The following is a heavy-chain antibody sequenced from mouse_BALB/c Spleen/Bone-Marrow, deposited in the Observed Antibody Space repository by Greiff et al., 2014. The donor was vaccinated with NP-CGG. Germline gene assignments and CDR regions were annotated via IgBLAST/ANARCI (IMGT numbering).Heavy chain of an antibody. D-gene: IGHD1-1*02. CDR1: GYTFTSYW. Sequence: VQLVESGAGLARPGASVKLSCKASGYTFTSYWTQWVKQRPGQGLEWIGAIYPGDGDTRYTQKFKGKATLTADKSSSTAYMQLSSLASEDSAVYYCASQGDYGSFDYWGQGTTLTGSS. CDR2: IYPGDGDT. J-gene: IGHJ2*01. V-gene: IGHV1-87*01. CDR3: ASQGDYGSFDY.